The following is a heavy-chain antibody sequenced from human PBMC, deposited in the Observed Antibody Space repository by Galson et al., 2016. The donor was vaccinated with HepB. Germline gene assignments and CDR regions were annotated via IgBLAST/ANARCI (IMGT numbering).Heavy chain of an antibody. V-gene: IGHV5-51*01. Sequence: QSGAEVKKPGESLRISCKGSGYSFTDYWIGWVRQMPGKGLEWMGIIYPGDSHTRYSPSFQGQVHISADKSISTAYLQWSTLKASDTAIYYRARRLTHDSKIWDVDYWGQGTLVTVSS. D-gene: IGHD3-16*01. CDR1: GYSFTDYW. CDR2: IYPGDSHT. J-gene: IGHJ4*01. CDR3: ARRLTHDSKIWDVDY.